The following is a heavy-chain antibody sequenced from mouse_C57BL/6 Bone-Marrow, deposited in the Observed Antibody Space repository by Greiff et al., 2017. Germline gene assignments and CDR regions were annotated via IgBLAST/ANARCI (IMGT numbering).Heavy chain of an antibody. CDR1: GFNIKDDY. CDR2: IDPENGDT. V-gene: IGHV14-4*01. D-gene: IGHD1-1*01. Sequence: EVQLQQSGAELVRPGASVKLSCTASGFNIKDDYMHWVKQRPEQGLEWIGWIDPENGDTEYASKFQGKATITADTSSNTAYLQLSSLTSEDTAGYYCTTLITTVVEGFAYWGQGTLVTVSA. J-gene: IGHJ3*01. CDR3: TTLITTVVEGFAY.